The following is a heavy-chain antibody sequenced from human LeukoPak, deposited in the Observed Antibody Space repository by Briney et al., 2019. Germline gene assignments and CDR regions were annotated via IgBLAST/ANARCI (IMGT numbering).Heavy chain of an antibody. CDR2: IWYDGSNK. D-gene: IGHD2-2*01. Sequence: PGGSLRLSCAASGFTFSSYAMPWVRQAPGKGLEWVAVIWYDGSNKYYADSVKGRFTISRDNSKNTLYLQMNSLRAEDTAVYYCARGPLGVVPLRPLDVWGQGTTVTVSS. CDR1: GFTFSSYA. J-gene: IGHJ6*02. CDR3: ARGPLGVVPLRPLDV. V-gene: IGHV3-33*08.